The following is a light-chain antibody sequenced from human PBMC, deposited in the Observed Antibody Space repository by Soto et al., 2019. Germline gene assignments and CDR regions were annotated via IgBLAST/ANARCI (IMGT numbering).Light chain of an antibody. CDR3: QQRSNGPLT. CDR1: QSVSSY. Sequence: EIVLTQSPATLSLSPGERATLYCRASQSVSSYLAWYQQKPGQAPRLLIYDASKRATGIPARFSGSGSGTDFTLTISSLEPEDFAVYSCQQRSNGPLTFGGGTKVEIK. CDR2: DAS. J-gene: IGKJ4*01. V-gene: IGKV3-11*01.